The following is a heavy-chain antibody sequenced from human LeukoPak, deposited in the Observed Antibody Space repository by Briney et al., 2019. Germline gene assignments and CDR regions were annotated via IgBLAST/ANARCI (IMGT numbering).Heavy chain of an antibody. D-gene: IGHD2-8*02. V-gene: IGHV1-2*02. CDR1: RYTFTGYY. J-gene: IGHJ3*02. CDR2: INPNSGGT. Sequence: GASVKVSCKASRYTFTGYYIHWVRQAPGQGLEWMGWINPNSGGTNYAQKFQGRVTMTGDTSISTAYMELSRLRSDDTAVYYCARDYRTVDGDAFDIWGQGTMVIVSS. CDR3: ARDYRTVDGDAFDI.